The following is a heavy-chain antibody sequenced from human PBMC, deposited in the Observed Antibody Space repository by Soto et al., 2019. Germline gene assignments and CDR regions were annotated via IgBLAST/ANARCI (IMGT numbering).Heavy chain of an antibody. CDR1: GFSFSASA. D-gene: IGHD1-26*01. CDR3: ARDTSAMEGATPD. J-gene: IGHJ4*02. CDR2: IRTKANSYAT. V-gene: IGHV3-73*01. Sequence: GGSLRLSCACSGFSFSASAIHWVRQASGKGLEWVGRIRTKANSYATAYAVSLKGRFTISRDDSKNTAFLQMSSLKSEDTAVYYCARDTSAMEGATPDWGQGTLVTVSS.